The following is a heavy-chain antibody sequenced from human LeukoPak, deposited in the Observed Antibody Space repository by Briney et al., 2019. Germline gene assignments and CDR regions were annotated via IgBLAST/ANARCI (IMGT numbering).Heavy chain of an antibody. CDR2: FDPEDGET. D-gene: IGHD6-13*01. J-gene: IGHJ4*02. V-gene: IGHV1-24*01. Sequence: ASVKVSCKVSGYTLTELSMHWVRQAPGKGLEWMGGFDPEDGETIYAQKFQGRVTMTEDTSTDTAYMELSSLRSEDTAVYYCATLLLGSSSWYYYFDYWGQGTLVTVSS. CDR1: GYTLTELS. CDR3: ATLLLGSSSWYYYFDY.